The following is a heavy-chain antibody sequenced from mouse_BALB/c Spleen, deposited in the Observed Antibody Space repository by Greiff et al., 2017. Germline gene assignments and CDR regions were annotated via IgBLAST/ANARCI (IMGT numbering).Heavy chain of an antibody. CDR3: ARDGGLRFAY. D-gene: IGHD2-4*01. CDR1: GFSLTSYG. J-gene: IGHJ3*01. V-gene: IGHV2-9*02. Sequence: VKLMESGPGLVAPSQSLSITCTVSGFSLTSYGVHWVRQPPGKGLEWLGVIWAGGSTNYNSALMSRLSISKDNSKSQVFLKMNSLQTDDTAMYYCARDGGLRFAYWGQGTLVTVSA. CDR2: IWAGGST.